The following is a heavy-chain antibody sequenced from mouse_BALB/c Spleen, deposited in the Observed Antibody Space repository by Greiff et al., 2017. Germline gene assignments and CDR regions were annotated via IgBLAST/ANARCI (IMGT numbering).Heavy chain of an antibody. D-gene: IGHD2-4*01. CDR1: GYTFTSYY. CDR2: INPSNGGT. CDR3: TRSTMITTQFAY. J-gene: IGHJ3*01. Sequence: QVQLQQPGAELVKPGASVKLSCKASGYTFTSYYMYWVKQRPGQGLEWIGEINPSNGGTNFNEKFKSKATLTVDKSSSTAYMQLSSLTSEDSAVYYCTRSTMITTQFAYWGQGTLVTVSA. V-gene: IGHV1S81*02.